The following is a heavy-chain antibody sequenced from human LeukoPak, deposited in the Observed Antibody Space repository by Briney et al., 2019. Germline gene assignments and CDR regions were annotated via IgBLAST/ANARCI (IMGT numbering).Heavy chain of an antibody. V-gene: IGHV4-4*07. CDR2: IYTSGST. CDR3: ARVRCSGGSCYSLYYYYMDV. J-gene: IGHJ6*03. CDR1: GGSISSYY. D-gene: IGHD2-15*01. Sequence: PSETLSLTCTVSGGSISSYYWSWIRQPAGKGLEWIGRIYTSGSTNCNPSLKSRVTMSVDTSKNQFSLKLSSVTAADTAVYYCARVRCSGGSCYSLYYYYMDVWGKGTTVTVSS.